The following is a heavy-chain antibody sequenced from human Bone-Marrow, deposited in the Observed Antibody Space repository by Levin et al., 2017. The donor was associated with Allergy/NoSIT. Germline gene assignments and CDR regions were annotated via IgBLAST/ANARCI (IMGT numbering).Heavy chain of an antibody. CDR1: GFTVSSNY. D-gene: IGHD4-17*01. CDR2: IYSGGST. V-gene: IGHV3-66*01. J-gene: IGHJ3*02. Sequence: GGSLRLSCAASGFTVSSNYMSWVRQAPGKGLEWVSVIYSGGSTYYADSVKGRFTISRDNSKNTLYLQMNSLRAEDTAVYYCARDGGATLTVTTSDDAFDIWGQGTMVTVSS. CDR3: ARDGGATLTVTTSDDAFDI.